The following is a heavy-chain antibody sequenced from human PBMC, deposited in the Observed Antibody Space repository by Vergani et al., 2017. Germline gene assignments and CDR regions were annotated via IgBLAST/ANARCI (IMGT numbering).Heavy chain of an antibody. Sequence: QLQLQESDPGLVKPSETLSLTCTVSGGSIRSTFYYWGWIRQPPGKGLEWIGTIYYSGSTYYNPSLKSRVTISVDTSKNQFSLKLNSVTAADTAVYYCATAGVLAAKVRYFQHWGQGTLVTVSS. D-gene: IGHD3-10*01. V-gene: IGHV4-39*02. CDR3: ATAGVLAAKVRYFQH. J-gene: IGHJ1*01. CDR1: GGSIRSTFYY. CDR2: IYYSGST.